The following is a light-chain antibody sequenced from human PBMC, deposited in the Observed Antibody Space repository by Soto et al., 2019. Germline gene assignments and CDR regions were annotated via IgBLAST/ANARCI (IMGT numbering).Light chain of an antibody. J-gene: IGLJ3*02. CDR3: SSYTARGV. V-gene: IGLV2-14*03. Sequence: QSALTQPASVSGSPGQSITISCTRSDVGHSHVSWYQQHAGKVPKLIIYDLNNRPSGVSPRFSGSKSGNTASLTISGLQAEDEADYYCSSYTARGVFGGGTKLTVL. CDR2: DLN. CDR1: SDVGHSH.